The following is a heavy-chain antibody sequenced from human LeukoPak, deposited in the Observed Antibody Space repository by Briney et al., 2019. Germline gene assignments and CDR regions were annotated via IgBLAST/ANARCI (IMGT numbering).Heavy chain of an antibody. J-gene: IGHJ4*02. D-gene: IGHD5-18*01. Sequence: GSLRLSCAASGFRFDDHGMNWVRQAPGKGLEWVSGINWNGGTTGYVDSVKGRFTISRDNAKNSLYLQMNSLRAEDTALYHCARDRSYGSFDYWGQGILVTVSS. V-gene: IGHV3-20*01. CDR2: INWNGGTT. CDR1: GFRFDDHG. CDR3: ARDRSYGSFDY.